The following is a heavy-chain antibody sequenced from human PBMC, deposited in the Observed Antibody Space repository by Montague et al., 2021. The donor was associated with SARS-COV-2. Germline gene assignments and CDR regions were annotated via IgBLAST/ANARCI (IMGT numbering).Heavy chain of an antibody. V-gene: IGHV4-34*11. CDR1: GGSFSDYN. CDR2: LYYNGRT. CDR3: SSSLPGNQFQFDY. D-gene: IGHD1-14*01. J-gene: IGHJ4*02. Sequence: SETLSLTCAVYGGSFSDYNWTWVRQRPGGDWVGLGYLYYNGRTHNSTSLKSRASFSLDTSKDHFSLKLTSATATDAALYFCSSSLPGNQFQFDYWGQGALVTVSS.